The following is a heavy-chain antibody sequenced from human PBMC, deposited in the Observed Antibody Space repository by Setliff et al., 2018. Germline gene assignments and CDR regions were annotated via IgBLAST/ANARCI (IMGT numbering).Heavy chain of an antibody. CDR3: ARDVYLYDSSGYYYEMVQWYFDL. CDR1: GGSISSGSFY. V-gene: IGHV4-61*09. D-gene: IGHD3-22*01. J-gene: IGHJ2*01. Sequence: SETLSLTCTVSGGSISSGSFYWSWIRQPAGKGLEWIGHIYTSGSTNYNPSLKTRVTISVDTSKNQFSLKLSSVTAADTAVYYCARDVYLYDSSGYYYEMVQWYFDLWGRGTLVTVSS. CDR2: IYTSGST.